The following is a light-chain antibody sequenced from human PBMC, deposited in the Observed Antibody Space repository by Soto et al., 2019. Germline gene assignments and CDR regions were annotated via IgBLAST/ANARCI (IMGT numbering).Light chain of an antibody. V-gene: IGKV1-5*03. CDR1: QSISSW. J-gene: IGKJ1*01. Sequence: DIQMTQSPSTLSASVGDRVTITCRASQSISSWLAWYQQKPGKAPKILIYKASSLESGVPSRFSGSGSGPEVTLTISRLQPDDFATYYCQQYNSFPTFGQGTKVEIK. CDR3: QQYNSFPT. CDR2: KAS.